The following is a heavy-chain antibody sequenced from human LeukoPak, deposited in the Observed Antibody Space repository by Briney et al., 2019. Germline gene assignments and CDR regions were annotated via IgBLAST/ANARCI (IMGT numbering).Heavy chain of an antibody. D-gene: IGHD6-13*01. CDR2: IKQDESEK. CDR3: ARSIAAAGKYFQH. Sequence: GGSLRLSCAASGFTFSRYWMSWVRQAPGKGLEWVANIKQDESEKYYVDSVKGRFTISRDNSKNSLYLQMNSLRAEDTAVYYCARSIAAAGKYFQHWGQGTLVTVSS. CDR1: GFTFSRYW. V-gene: IGHV3-7*01. J-gene: IGHJ1*01.